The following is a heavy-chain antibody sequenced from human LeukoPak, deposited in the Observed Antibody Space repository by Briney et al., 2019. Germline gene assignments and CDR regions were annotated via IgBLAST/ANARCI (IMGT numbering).Heavy chain of an antibody. V-gene: IGHV1-69*13. D-gene: IGHD6-6*01. Sequence: SVKVSCKASGGTFSNYAINWVRQAPGQGLEWMGRIIPIFGTTNYAQKFQGRVTIPADESTSTAYMELSSLRSEDTAVYYCARDRGLYSSSSAYYFDYWGQGTLATVSS. CDR2: IIPIFGTT. CDR1: GGTFSNYA. CDR3: ARDRGLYSSSSAYYFDY. J-gene: IGHJ4*02.